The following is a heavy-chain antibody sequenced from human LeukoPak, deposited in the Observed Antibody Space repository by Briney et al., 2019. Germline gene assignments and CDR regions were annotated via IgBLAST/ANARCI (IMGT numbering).Heavy chain of an antibody. D-gene: IGHD6-13*01. CDR1: GYTFTAFD. CDR2: ISAYNGNT. J-gene: IGHJ4*02. V-gene: IGHV1-18*01. CDR3: ARGDIAATGASDY. Sequence: ASVKVSCKASGYTFTAFDISWVRQAPGQGLEWMGWISAYNGNTNYAKKLQGRVTMTTDTSTSTAYMELGSLRSDDTAVYYCARGDIAATGASDYWGQGTLVTVSS.